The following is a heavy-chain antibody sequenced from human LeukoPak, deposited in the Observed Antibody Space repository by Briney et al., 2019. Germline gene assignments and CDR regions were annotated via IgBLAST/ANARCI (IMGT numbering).Heavy chain of an antibody. V-gene: IGHV3-23*01. J-gene: IGHJ5*02. CDR3: ARVGKGYSYGANWFDP. Sequence: PGGSLRLSCAASGFTFSSYAMSWVRQAPGKGLEWVSAISGSGGSTYYADSVKGRFTISRDNAKNSLYLQMNSLRDEDTAVYYCARVGKGYSYGANWFDPWGQGTLVTVSS. CDR2: ISGSGGST. CDR1: GFTFSSYA. D-gene: IGHD5-18*01.